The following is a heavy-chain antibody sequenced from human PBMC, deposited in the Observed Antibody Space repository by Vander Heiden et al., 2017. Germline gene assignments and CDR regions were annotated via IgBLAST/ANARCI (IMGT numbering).Heavy chain of an antibody. J-gene: IGHJ4*02. V-gene: IGHV3-9*01. CDR2: ISWNSNRK. CDR3: AKDITGYGGDYDY. Sequence: EVQLVESGGGLVPPGRSLRLSCAASGFTFDNYGMHWLRQAPGKGLEWVSGISWNSNRKGYADSVKGRFTISRDNAKNSLYLQMNSLRAEDTALYYCAKDITGYGGDYDYWGQGTLVTVSS. D-gene: IGHD4-17*01. CDR1: GFTFDNYG.